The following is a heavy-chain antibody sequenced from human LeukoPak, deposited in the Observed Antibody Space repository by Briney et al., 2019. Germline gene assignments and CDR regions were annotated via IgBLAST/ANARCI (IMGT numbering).Heavy chain of an antibody. CDR2: ISGSGGST. Sequence: GGSLRLSCAVSGFTFSSYGMSWVRQAPGKGLEWVSAISGSGGSTYYADSVKGRFTISRDNSKNTLYLQMNSLRAGDTAVYYCARDLGQYYDTSDNWFDPWGQGTLVTVSS. D-gene: IGHD3-22*01. J-gene: IGHJ5*02. CDR3: ARDLGQYYDTSDNWFDP. CDR1: GFTFSSYG. V-gene: IGHV3-23*01.